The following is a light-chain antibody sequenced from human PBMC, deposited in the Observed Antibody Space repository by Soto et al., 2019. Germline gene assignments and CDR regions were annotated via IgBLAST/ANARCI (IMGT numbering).Light chain of an antibody. Sequence: QSALTQPASVSGSPRQSITFSCTGASSDVGGYTYVSWYQQHPGKAPKLMIYEVNNRPSGVSNRFSGSKSGNTASLTISGLQAEDEADYYCSSYTSSSTLYVFGTGTKLTVL. V-gene: IGLV2-14*01. J-gene: IGLJ1*01. CDR2: EVN. CDR3: SSYTSSSTLYV. CDR1: SSDVGGYTY.